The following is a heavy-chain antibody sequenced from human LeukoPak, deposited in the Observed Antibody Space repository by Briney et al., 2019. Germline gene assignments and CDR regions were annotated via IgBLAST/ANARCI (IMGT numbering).Heavy chain of an antibody. D-gene: IGHD2-15*01. Sequence: SETLSLTCTVSGGSISSYYWSWIRQPPGKGLEWTGYIYYSGSTNYNPSLKSRVTISVDTSKNQFSLKLSSVTAADTAVYYCARGVDERYYYYYGMDVWGQGTTVTVSS. CDR2: IYYSGST. V-gene: IGHV4-59*01. CDR3: ARGVDERYYYYYGMDV. CDR1: GGSISSYY. J-gene: IGHJ6*02.